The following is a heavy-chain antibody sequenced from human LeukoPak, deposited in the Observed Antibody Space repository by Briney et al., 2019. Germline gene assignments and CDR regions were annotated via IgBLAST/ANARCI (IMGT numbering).Heavy chain of an antibody. CDR2: ISSSSSYI. Sequence: GGSLRLSCAASGFTFSSYSMNWVRQAPGKGLEWVSSISSSSSYIYYADSVKGRFTISRDNAKNSLYLQMNSLRAEDTAVYYCARGRRLDAFDIWGQGTMVTVSS. CDR3: ARGRRLDAFDI. J-gene: IGHJ3*02. CDR1: GFTFSSYS. V-gene: IGHV3-21*01.